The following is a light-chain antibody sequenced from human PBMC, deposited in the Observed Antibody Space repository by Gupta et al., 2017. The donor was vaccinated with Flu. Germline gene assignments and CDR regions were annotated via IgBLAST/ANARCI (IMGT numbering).Light chain of an antibody. CDR1: QSISSY. Sequence: DIQMPHSPSSLSASVGDRVTITCRASQSISSYLNWYQQKPGKAPKLLIYAASSWQSGVPARFSGSGSGTDFTLTISSRQPEDFAAYYCQQNDSTPPFTFGQGTKVDIK. V-gene: IGKV1-39*01. CDR3: QQNDSTPPFT. J-gene: IGKJ2*01. CDR2: AAS.